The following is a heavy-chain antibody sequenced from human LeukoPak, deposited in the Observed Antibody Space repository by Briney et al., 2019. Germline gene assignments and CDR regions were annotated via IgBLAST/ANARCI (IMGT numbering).Heavy chain of an antibody. CDR2: ISSSSSYI. D-gene: IGHD2-15*01. Sequence: KSGGSLRLSCAASGFTFSSYSMNWVRQAPGKGLEWVSSISSSSSYIYYADSVKGRFTISRDNAKNPLYLQMNSLRAEDTAVYYCAPRVVGSAPFDYWGQGTLVTVSS. V-gene: IGHV3-21*04. CDR3: APRVVGSAPFDY. J-gene: IGHJ4*02. CDR1: GFTFSSYS.